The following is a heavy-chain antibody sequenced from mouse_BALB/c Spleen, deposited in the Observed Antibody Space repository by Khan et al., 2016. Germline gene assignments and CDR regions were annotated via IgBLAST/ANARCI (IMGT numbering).Heavy chain of an antibody. CDR2: ISSGSSTI. D-gene: IGHD2-12*01. V-gene: IGHV5-17*02. Sequence: VESGGGLVQPGGSRKLSCAASGFTFSSFGMHWVRQAPEKGLEWVAYISSGSSTIYYADTVKGRFTIPRDNPKNTLFLQMTSLSSEDTAMYYCARKESYYRYDGFDYWGQGTTLTVSS. CDR3: ARKESYYRYDGFDY. CDR1: GFTFSSFG. J-gene: IGHJ2*01.